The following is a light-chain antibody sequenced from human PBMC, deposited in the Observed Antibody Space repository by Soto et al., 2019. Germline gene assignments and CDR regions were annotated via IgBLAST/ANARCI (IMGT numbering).Light chain of an antibody. J-gene: IGLJ3*02. Sequence: QSVLAQPASVSGSPGQSITISCTGNSSDVGAYNYVSWYQEHPGRAPKLIIYDVSHRPSGVSSRFSGSRSGNTAFLTISGLQTEDEADYFCSSYTFSIRHMVFGGGTKLTVL. CDR2: DVS. CDR3: SSYTFSIRHMV. CDR1: SSDVGAYNY. V-gene: IGLV2-14*03.